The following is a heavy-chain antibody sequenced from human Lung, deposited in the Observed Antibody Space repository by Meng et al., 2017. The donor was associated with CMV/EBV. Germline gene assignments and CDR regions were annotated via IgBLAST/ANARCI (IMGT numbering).Heavy chain of an antibody. D-gene: IGHD2-2*01. Sequence: GESXKISCAASGFTFSDYYMSWIRQAPGKGLEWVSYISGSRSTIYYGDSVKGRFTISRDNAKNSLYLQMNSLRAEDTAVYYCARVDYQTNRGRWVDPWGQGTLVTVSS. V-gene: IGHV3-11*01. CDR3: ARVDYQTNRGRWVDP. CDR2: ISGSRSTI. J-gene: IGHJ5*02. CDR1: GFTFSDYY.